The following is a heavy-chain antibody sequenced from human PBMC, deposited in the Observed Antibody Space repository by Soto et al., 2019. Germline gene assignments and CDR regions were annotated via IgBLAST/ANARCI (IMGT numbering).Heavy chain of an antibody. D-gene: IGHD6-6*01. CDR2: IIPIFGTA. CDR3: AEAREEEGLDPPLDY. Sequence: SVKFSCKASGGTFSSYAISWVRQAPGQGLEWMGGIIPIFGTANYAQKFQGRVTITADESTSTAYMELSSLRSEDTAVYYCAEAREEEGLDPPLDYWGQGTLVTVSS. CDR1: GGTFSSYA. V-gene: IGHV1-69*13. J-gene: IGHJ4*02.